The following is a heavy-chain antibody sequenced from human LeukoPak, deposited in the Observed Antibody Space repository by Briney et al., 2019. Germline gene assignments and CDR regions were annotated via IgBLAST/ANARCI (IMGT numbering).Heavy chain of an antibody. J-gene: IGHJ4*02. D-gene: IGHD3-16*02. CDR2: MNPNSGNT. V-gene: IGHV1-8*01. Sequence: GASVKVSCKASGYTFTSYDINWVRQATGQGLEWMGWMNPNSGNTGYAQKFQGRVTMTRNTSISTAYMGLSSLRSEDTAVYYCARAQKLQTHLRGIMITFGGVIVYYFDYWGQGTLVTVSS. CDR1: GYTFTSYD. CDR3: ARAQKLQTHLRGIMITFGGVIVYYFDY.